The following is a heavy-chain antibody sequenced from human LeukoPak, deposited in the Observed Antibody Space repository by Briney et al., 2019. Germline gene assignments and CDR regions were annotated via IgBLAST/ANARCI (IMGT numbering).Heavy chain of an antibody. D-gene: IGHD4-23*01. CDR3: AKDLSAGTVDPFFDS. Sequence: GRSLRLSCAASGFAFSTYAMHWVRQAPGKGLEWVAIISYDANDKYYGDSMKGRFAISRDNSRNTLYLQMNSLRPEDAGVYYCAKDLSAGTVDPFFDSWGQGALVSVSS. J-gene: IGHJ4*02. CDR2: ISYDANDK. CDR1: GFAFSTYA. V-gene: IGHV3-30*09.